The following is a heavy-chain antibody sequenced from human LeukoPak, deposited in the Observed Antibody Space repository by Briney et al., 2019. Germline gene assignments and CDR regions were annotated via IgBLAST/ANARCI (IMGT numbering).Heavy chain of an antibody. V-gene: IGHV1-69*05. J-gene: IGHJ4*02. CDR3: ARESHSSGWYTADY. CDR2: IIPIFGTA. Sequence: VKVSCKASGGTFSSYAISWVRQAPGQGLEWMGGIIPIFGTANYAQTFQGRVTITTAETTSTAYMELSSLRSEDTAVYYCARESHSSGWYTADYWGQGTLVTVSS. D-gene: IGHD6-19*01. CDR1: GGTFSSYA.